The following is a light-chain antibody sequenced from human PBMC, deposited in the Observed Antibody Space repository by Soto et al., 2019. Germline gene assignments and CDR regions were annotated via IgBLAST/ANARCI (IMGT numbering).Light chain of an antibody. CDR1: QSVISSF. CDR3: QQYGSFPLT. CDR2: GAS. Sequence: ETVLTQSPGTMSLSPGERATLSCRASQSVISSFLAWYQQRPGQAPRLLIYGASNRATGIPDRFSGSGSGTGFALPISRLEPEDFAVYYCQQYGSFPLTFGGGTKVEIK. J-gene: IGKJ4*01. V-gene: IGKV3-20*01.